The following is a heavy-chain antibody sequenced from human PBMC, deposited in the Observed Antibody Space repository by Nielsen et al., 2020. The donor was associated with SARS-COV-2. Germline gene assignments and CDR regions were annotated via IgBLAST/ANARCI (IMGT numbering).Heavy chain of an antibody. CDR3: AKDLKYYDILTGYMQISYPRRYYYYGMDV. D-gene: IGHD3-9*01. J-gene: IGHJ6*02. CDR1: GFTFSSYG. CDR2: ISYDGSNK. V-gene: IGHV3-30*18. Sequence: GESLKISCAASGFTFSSYGMHWVRQAPGKGLEWVAVISYDGSNKYYADSVKGRFTISRDNSKNTLYLQMNSLRAEDTAVYYCAKDLKYYDILTGYMQISYPRRYYYYGMDVWGQGTTVTVSS.